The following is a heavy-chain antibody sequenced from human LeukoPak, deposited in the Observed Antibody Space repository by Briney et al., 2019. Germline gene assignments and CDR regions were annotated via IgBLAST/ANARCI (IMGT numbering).Heavy chain of an antibody. CDR3: ASENTYYDFWSGRHREYYFDY. Sequence: PGGSLRLSCAASGFTFSSYWMHWVRQAPGKGLVWVSRINSDVSSTSYADSVKGRFTISRDNAKNTLYLQMNSLRAEDTAVYYCASENTYYDFWSGRHREYYFDYWGQGTLVTVSS. V-gene: IGHV3-74*01. CDR2: INSDVSST. J-gene: IGHJ4*02. CDR1: GFTFSSYW. D-gene: IGHD3-3*01.